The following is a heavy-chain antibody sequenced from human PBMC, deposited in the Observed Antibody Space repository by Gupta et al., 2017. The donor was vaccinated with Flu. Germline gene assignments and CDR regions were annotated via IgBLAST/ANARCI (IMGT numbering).Heavy chain of an antibody. CDR1: GFSLSTSGVG. CDR2: IYWDDDK. D-gene: IGHD3-22*01. CDR3: AHSYYYDSSGYYRRYYFDY. V-gene: IGHV2-5*02. Sequence: QITLKESGPTLVKPTQTLTLTCTFSGFSLSTSGVGVGWIRQPPGKALEWLALIYWDDDKRYSPSLKSRLTITKDTSKNQVVLTMTNMDPVDTATYYCAHSYYYDSSGYYRRYYFDYWGQGTLVTVSS. J-gene: IGHJ4*02.